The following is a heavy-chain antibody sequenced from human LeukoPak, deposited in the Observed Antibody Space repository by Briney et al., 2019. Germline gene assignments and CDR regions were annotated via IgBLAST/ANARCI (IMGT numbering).Heavy chain of an antibody. CDR3: ARDPYSGSYSADVYYYYMDV. Sequence: GGSLRLSCAVSGFIVNRHYMNWVRQAPGKGLEWASVVYSGGSTYYADSVKGRFTISRDFSKNTLYLQMNSLRAEDTAVYYCARDPYSGSYSADVYYYYMDVWGKGTTVTVSS. D-gene: IGHD1-26*01. CDR1: GFIVNRHY. CDR2: VYSGGST. V-gene: IGHV3-53*01. J-gene: IGHJ6*03.